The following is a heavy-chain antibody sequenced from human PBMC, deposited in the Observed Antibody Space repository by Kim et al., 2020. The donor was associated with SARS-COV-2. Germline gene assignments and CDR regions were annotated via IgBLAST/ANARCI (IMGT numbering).Heavy chain of an antibody. Sequence: ASVKVSCKASGYTFTSYAMNWVRQAPGQGLEWMGWINTNTGNPTYAQGFTGRFVFSLDTSVSTAYLQISSLKAEDTAVYYCARRTTAMVTNYYYGMDVWGQGTTVTVSS. CDR3: ARRTTAMVTNYYYGMDV. CDR2: INTNTGNP. J-gene: IGHJ6*02. V-gene: IGHV7-4-1*02. D-gene: IGHD5-18*01. CDR1: GYTFTSYA.